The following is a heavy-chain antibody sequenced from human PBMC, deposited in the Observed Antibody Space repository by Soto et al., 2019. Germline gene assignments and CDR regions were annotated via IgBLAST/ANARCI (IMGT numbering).Heavy chain of an antibody. Sequence: PSETLSLTCTVSGGSISSYYWSWIRQPPGKGLEWIGYIYYSGSTSYNPSLKSRVTISVDTSKNQFSLKLSSVTAADTAVYYCAREIVVVPAAPEYYYYYYMDVWGKGTTVTVSS. V-gene: IGHV4-59*12. CDR2: IYYSGST. CDR3: AREIVVVPAAPEYYYYYYMDV. J-gene: IGHJ6*03. CDR1: GGSISSYY. D-gene: IGHD2-2*01.